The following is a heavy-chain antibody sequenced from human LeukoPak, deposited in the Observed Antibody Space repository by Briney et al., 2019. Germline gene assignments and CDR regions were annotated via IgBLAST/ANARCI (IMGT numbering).Heavy chain of an antibody. CDR2: ISGSGGRT. Sequence: GGSLRLSCAASGFTFSTYAMSWVRQAPGKGLEWVSAISGSGGRTYYADSVKGRFTISRDNSKNTLYLQMNSLRAEDTAVYYCAKANLGSYFDYWGQGTLVTVSS. CDR1: GFTFSTYA. J-gene: IGHJ4*02. CDR3: AKANLGSYFDY. D-gene: IGHD1-26*01. V-gene: IGHV3-23*01.